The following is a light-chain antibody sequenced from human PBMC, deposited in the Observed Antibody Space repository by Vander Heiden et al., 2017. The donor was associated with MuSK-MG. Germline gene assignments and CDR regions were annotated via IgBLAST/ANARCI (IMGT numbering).Light chain of an antibody. Sequence: EIVLTQSPGTLSLSPGERATLSCRASQSVSSSYLAWYHHKLGQAPRLLIYGASSSSTGIPDRFSGRGSVTDFTLTISRLAPADFPVYYCQQEGSSSITFGGGTKVEIK. V-gene: IGKV3-20*01. J-gene: IGKJ4*01. CDR3: QQEGSSSIT. CDR1: QSVSSSY. CDR2: GAS.